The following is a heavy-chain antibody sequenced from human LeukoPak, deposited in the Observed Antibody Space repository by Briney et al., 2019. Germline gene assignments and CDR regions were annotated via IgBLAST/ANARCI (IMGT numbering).Heavy chain of an antibody. V-gene: IGHV3-30*02. CDR2: IRYDGSNK. D-gene: IGHD3-22*01. CDR3: AKNLRDSSGYYPNTRSDY. J-gene: IGHJ4*02. Sequence: GGSLRLSCAASGFTFSSYGMHWVRQAPGKGLEWVAFIRYDGSNKYYADSVKGRFIISRDNSKNTLYLQMNSLRAEDTAVYYCAKNLRDSSGYYPNTRSDYWGQGTLVTVSS. CDR1: GFTFSSYG.